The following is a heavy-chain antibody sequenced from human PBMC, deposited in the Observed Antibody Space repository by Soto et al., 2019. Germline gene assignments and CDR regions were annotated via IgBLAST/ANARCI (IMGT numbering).Heavy chain of an antibody. CDR1: GFTFSSYA. V-gene: IGHV3-23*01. D-gene: IGHD2-2*02. CDR3: AKALGYCSSTSCYIDLDY. Sequence: GGSLRLSWAASGFTFSSYAMSWVRQAPGKGLEWVSAISGSGGSTYYADSVKGRFTISRDNSKNTLYLQMNSLRAEDTAVYYCAKALGYCSSTSCYIDLDYWGQGTLVTVSS. J-gene: IGHJ4*02. CDR2: ISGSGGST.